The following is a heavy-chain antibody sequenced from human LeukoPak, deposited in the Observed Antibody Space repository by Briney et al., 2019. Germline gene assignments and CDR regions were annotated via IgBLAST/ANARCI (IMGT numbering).Heavy chain of an antibody. CDR3: ARGYDFWSGYYHFDY. CDR2: ISAYNGNT. CDR1: GGTFSSYA. D-gene: IGHD3-3*01. V-gene: IGHV1-18*01. Sequence: ASVKVSCKASGGTFSSYAISWVRQAPGQGLEWMGWISAYNGNTNYAQKLQGRVTMTTNTSTSTAYMELRSLRSDDTAVYYCARGYDFWSGYYHFDYWGQGTLVTVSS. J-gene: IGHJ4*02.